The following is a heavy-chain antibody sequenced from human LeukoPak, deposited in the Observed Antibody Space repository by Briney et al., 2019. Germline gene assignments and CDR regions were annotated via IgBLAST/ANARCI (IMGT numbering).Heavy chain of an antibody. D-gene: IGHD3-3*01. J-gene: IGHJ4*02. CDR2: IYPGDSDT. V-gene: IGHV5-51*01. CDR1: GYTFSSYW. CDR3: ARQNDFRLDY. Sequence: PGESLKISCKGSGYTFSSYWIGWVRQMPGKGLEWMGIIYPGDSDTRYSPSLQGQVTISVDTSIGTAYLQWSSLKASDTAIYYCARQNDFRLDYWGQGALVTVSS.